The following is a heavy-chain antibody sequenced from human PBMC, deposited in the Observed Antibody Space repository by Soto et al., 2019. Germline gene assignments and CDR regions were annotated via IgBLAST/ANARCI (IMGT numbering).Heavy chain of an antibody. J-gene: IGHJ5*02. V-gene: IGHV3-23*01. Sequence: GGSLRLSCVASGFVFKNYEMNWVRQAPGKGLEWISAISGSGGSTYYADSVKGRLTISRDNSKNTLYLQMNSLRAEDTAVYYCAHKQQLVHNNWFDPWGQGTLVTVSS. CDR3: AHKQQLVHNNWFDP. CDR1: GFVFKNYE. CDR2: ISGSGGST. D-gene: IGHD6-13*01.